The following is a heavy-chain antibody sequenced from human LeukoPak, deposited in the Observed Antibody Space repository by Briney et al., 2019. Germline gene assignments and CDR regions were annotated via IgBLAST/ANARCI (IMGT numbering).Heavy chain of an antibody. Sequence: GGSLRLSCAASGFTFSSYWMSWVRQAPGKGLEWVANIKQDGSEKYYVDSVKGRFTISRDNAKNSLYLQMNSLRAEDTAVYYCATIKGNFWILGSGYYNGGEEFDYWGQGTLVTVSS. CDR2: IKQDGSEK. V-gene: IGHV3-7*01. D-gene: IGHD3-3*01. CDR3: ATIKGNFWILGSGYYNGGEEFDY. CDR1: GFTFSSYW. J-gene: IGHJ4*02.